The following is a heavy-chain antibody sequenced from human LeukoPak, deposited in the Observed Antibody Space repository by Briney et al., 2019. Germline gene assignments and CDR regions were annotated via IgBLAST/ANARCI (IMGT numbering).Heavy chain of an antibody. J-gene: IGHJ4*02. CDR3: ARDLGHSYGSYFDY. CDR2: IYYSGST. V-gene: IGHV4-59*12. D-gene: IGHD5-18*01. CDR1: GGSISSYY. Sequence: SETLSLTCTVSGGSISSYYWSWIRQPPGKGLEWIGYIYYSGSTYYNPSLKSRVTISVDTSKNQFSLKLSSVTAADTAVYYCARDLGHSYGSYFDYWGQGTLVTVSS.